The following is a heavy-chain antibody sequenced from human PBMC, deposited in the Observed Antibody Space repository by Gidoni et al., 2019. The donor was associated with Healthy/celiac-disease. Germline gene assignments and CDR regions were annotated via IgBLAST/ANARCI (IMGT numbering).Heavy chain of an antibody. V-gene: IGHV4-59*08. J-gene: IGHJ6*02. CDR3: ARLGGGIAAAGTVRYYYYYGMDV. D-gene: IGHD6-13*01. Sequence: QVQLQASGPGLVKPSETLSLTCTVSGGSISSYYWSWIRQPPGKGLEWIGYIYYSGSTNYNPSLKSRVTISVDTSKNQFSLKLSSVTAADTAVYYCARLGGGIAAAGTVRYYYYYGMDVWGQGTTVTVSS. CDR1: GGSISSYY. CDR2: IYYSGST.